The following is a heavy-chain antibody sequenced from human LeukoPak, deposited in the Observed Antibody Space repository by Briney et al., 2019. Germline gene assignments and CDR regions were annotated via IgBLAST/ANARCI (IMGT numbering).Heavy chain of an antibody. J-gene: IGHJ2*01. CDR3: AREGGLWYFDL. CDR1: GGSFSGYY. CDR2: INHSGST. V-gene: IGHV4-34*01. Sequence: SETLSLTCAVYGGSFSGYYWSWIRQPPGKGLESIGEINHSGSTNYNPSLKSRVTISVDTSKNQFSLKLSSVNAADTALYYCAREGGLWYFDLWGRGTLVTVSS.